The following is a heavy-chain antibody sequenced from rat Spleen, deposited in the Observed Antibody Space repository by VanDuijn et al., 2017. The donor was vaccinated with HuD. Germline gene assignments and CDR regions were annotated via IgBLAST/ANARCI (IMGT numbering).Heavy chain of an antibody. Sequence: EVQLQESEPGLVKPSQYLSLTCSVTGVSIPSSYRWNWIRKFPGNKLEWLGYINSAGSTNYNPSLKSRISITIDTSKNQFFLQVNSVTTEDTATYYCAISLIYNNPYYVMDAWGQGASVTVSS. CDR1: GVSIPSSYR. CDR3: AISLIYNNPYYVMDA. D-gene: IGHD1-10*01. J-gene: IGHJ4*01. V-gene: IGHV3-3*01. CDR2: INSAGST.